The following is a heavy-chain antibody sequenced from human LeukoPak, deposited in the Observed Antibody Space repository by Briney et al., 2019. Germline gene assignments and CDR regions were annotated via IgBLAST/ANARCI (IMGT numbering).Heavy chain of an antibody. D-gene: IGHD3-10*01. V-gene: IGHV3-48*04. CDR3: ARDRFLGSGWFDP. CDR1: GFTFSSYS. Sequence: GGSLRLSCAASGFTFSSYSMNWVRQAPGKGLEWISYISSSGSTRYYADSVKGRFTISRDDARNSLHLQMNSLSAEDTAVYYCARDRFLGSGWFDPWGQGTLVTVSS. J-gene: IGHJ5*02. CDR2: ISSSGSTR.